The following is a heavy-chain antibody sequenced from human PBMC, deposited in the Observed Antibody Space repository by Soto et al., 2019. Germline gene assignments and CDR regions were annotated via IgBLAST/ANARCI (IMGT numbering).Heavy chain of an antibody. D-gene: IGHD6-13*01. Sequence: GGSLRLSCAASGFTFSSYSMNWVRQAPGKGLEWVSSISSSSSYIYYADPVKGRFTISRDNAKNSLYLQMNSLRAQDTAVYHCARDIASHDAFDIWGQGTMVTVSS. CDR1: GFTFSSYS. CDR3: ARDIASHDAFDI. V-gene: IGHV3-21*01. CDR2: ISSSSSYI. J-gene: IGHJ3*02.